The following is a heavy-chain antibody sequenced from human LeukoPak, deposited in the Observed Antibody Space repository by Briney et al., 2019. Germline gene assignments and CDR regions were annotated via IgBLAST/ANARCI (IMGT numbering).Heavy chain of an antibody. CDR1: GGTISSYY. V-gene: IGHV4-59*01. J-gene: IGHJ4*02. CDR2: IYYSGST. CDR3: AREDYDSSGYHFDY. Sequence: SETLSLTCTVSGGTISSYYWSWIRQPPGKGLEWIGYIYYSGSTNYNPSLKSRVTISVDTSKNQFSLKLSSVTAADTAVYYCAREDYDSSGYHFDYWGQGTLVTVSS. D-gene: IGHD3-22*01.